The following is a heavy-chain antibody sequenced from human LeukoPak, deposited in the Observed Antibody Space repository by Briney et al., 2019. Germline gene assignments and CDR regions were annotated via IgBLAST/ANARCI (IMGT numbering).Heavy chain of an antibody. CDR3: ARDRPYSSSWKLLYYYYYMDV. Sequence: PGGSLRLSCAASGFTFDDYGMSWVRQAPGKGLEWVSGINWNGGSTGYADSVKGRFTISRDNAKNSLYLQMNSLRAEDTALYYCARDRPYSSSWKLLYYYYYMDVWGKGTTVTVSS. V-gene: IGHV3-20*04. CDR1: GFTFDDYG. D-gene: IGHD6-13*01. CDR2: INWNGGST. J-gene: IGHJ6*03.